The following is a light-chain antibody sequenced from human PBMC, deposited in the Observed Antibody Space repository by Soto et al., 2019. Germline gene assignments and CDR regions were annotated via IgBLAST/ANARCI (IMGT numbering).Light chain of an antibody. CDR2: KSS. J-gene: IGKJ1*01. Sequence: DIQMTTSPSTLSASEVDRVTISCLASQSVSIWLAWYQQKPGRAPKLLIYKSSILESGVPSRFSGSGSGTESTLTISSLQPDDFATYYCQQFNTSPWTFGQGTKVDIK. CDR3: QQFNTSPWT. V-gene: IGKV1-5*03. CDR1: QSVSIW.